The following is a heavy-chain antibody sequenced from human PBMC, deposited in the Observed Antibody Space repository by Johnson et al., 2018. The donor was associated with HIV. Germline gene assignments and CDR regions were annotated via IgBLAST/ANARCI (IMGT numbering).Heavy chain of an antibody. D-gene: IGHD3-10*01. Sequence: VQLVESGGGVVQPGRSLRLSCAASAFAFSSYVMHWVRQAPGKGLEWVGRIKSKTDGGTTDYAAPVKGRFTISRDDSKNTLYLQMNSLKTEDTAVYYCARDRGWGDAFDIWGQGTMVTVSS. V-gene: IGHV3-15*01. CDR2: IKSKTDGGTT. CDR1: AFAFSSYV. CDR3: ARDRGWGDAFDI. J-gene: IGHJ3*02.